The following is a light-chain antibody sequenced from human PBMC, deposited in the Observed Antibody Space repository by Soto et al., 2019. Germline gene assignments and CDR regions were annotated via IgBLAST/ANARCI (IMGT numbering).Light chain of an antibody. CDR3: QQCSNWPFT. CDR1: QSLLHSNGYNY. J-gene: IGKJ3*01. Sequence: DIVMTQSPLSLPVTPGEPASISCRSSQSLLHSNGYNYLDWYLQKPGQSPQLLIYDASNRATGIPARFSGSGSGTDFTLTISSLEPEDFAVYYCQQCSNWPFTFGPGTKVDIK. V-gene: IGKV2-28*01. CDR2: DAS.